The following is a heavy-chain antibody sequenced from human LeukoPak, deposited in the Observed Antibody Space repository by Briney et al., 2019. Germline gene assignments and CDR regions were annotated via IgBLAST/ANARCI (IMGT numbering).Heavy chain of an antibody. V-gene: IGHV3-23*01. CDR2: ISGSGGST. J-gene: IGHJ4*02. Sequence: PGGSLRLSCAASGFTFSSYAMSWVRQAPGKGLEWVSAISGSGGSTYYADSVKGRFTISRDNSKNTLSLQMSSLRPEDSAVYFCAKSLSSRGLIIPKTSRSFDYWGQGILVTVSS. D-gene: IGHD3-10*01. CDR1: GFTFSSYA. CDR3: AKSLSSRGLIIPKTSRSFDY.